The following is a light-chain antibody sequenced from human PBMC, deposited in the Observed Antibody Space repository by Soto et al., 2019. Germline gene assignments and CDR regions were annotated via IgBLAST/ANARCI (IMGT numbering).Light chain of an antibody. J-gene: IGLJ2*01. CDR1: NIGSKI. V-gene: IGLV3-21*02. CDR3: QVWVGPSERI. Sequence: SYELTQPPSVSVAPGQTATITWGGDNIGSKIVHWYQHNPGQAPVLVVHDDDDRPSGIPERFSGSNSGQTATLTISRVEAGDEADYYCQVWVGPSERIFGGGTKLTVL. CDR2: DDD.